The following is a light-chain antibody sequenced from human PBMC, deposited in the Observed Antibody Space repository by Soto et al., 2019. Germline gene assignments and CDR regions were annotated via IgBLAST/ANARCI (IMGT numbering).Light chain of an antibody. CDR1: QRVSSNY. CDR3: QLYGSSPPT. V-gene: IGKV3-20*01. Sequence: EIVLTQSPDTLSLSPGERATLSCTASQRVSSNYLAWYQQKPGQGPRLLIYGASSRATGIPERFSGSGSGTDFTLTISRLEPEDFAVYYCQLYGSSPPTFGQGTKVESK. CDR2: GAS. J-gene: IGKJ1*01.